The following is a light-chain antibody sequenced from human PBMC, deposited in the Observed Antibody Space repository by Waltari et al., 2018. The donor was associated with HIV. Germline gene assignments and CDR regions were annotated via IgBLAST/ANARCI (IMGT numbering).Light chain of an antibody. CDR1: SYDDCGYVL. V-gene: IGLV2-23*02. CDR3: CSYAGSHTFVV. J-gene: IGLJ2*01. CDR2: EVT. Sequence: YALHQPASLTGDPSPSAPLTGTCSSYDDCGYVLVSWYQHHPGKAPKLLSYEVTKRPSGVSNRFSGSKSGNTASLTISGLQAEDEADYYCCSYAGSHTFVVFGGGTKLTVL.